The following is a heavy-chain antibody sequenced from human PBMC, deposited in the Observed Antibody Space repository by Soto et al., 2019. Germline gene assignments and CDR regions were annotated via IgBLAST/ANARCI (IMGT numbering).Heavy chain of an antibody. CDR1: GFTFSSYA. Sequence: GGSLRLSCAASGFTFSSYAMHWVRQAPGKGLEYVSAISSNGGSTYYADSVKGRFTISRDNSKNTLYLQMNSLRAEDTAVYYCAKDAATMVRGVIRTGRLKVSWGQGTLVTVSS. CDR2: ISSNGGST. D-gene: IGHD3-10*01. CDR3: AKDAATMVRGVIRTGRLKVS. V-gene: IGHV3-64*02. J-gene: IGHJ5*02.